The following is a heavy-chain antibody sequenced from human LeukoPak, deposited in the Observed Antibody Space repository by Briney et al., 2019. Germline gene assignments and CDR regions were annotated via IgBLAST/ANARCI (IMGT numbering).Heavy chain of an antibody. CDR3: ARGSSNIAARDNWFDP. V-gene: IGHV3-30*02. CDR1: GFTFNDNG. Sequence: GGSLRLSCAASGFTFNDNGMHWVRQAPGKGLEWVAFIRYDGIYKYYADSVKGRFTIFRDKSKTTLFLQMDSLRAEDTAVYYCARGSSNIAARDNWFDPWGQGTLVTVSS. D-gene: IGHD6-6*01. J-gene: IGHJ5*02. CDR2: IRYDGIYK.